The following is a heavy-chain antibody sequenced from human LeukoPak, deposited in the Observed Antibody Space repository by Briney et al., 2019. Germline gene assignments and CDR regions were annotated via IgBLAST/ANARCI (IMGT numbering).Heavy chain of an antibody. CDR3: VRHTMVGAPAHFQH. J-gene: IGHJ1*01. D-gene: IGHD1-26*01. V-gene: IGHV5-10-1*01. Sequence: PGESLKISCKGSGYSFTSYWISWVRQMPGKGLEWMGRIDPRDSYTNYSPSFQGHVTISADKSISTAYLQWSSLKASDTAMYYCVRHTMVGAPAHFQHWGQGTLVTVSS. CDR2: IDPRDSYT. CDR1: GYSFTSYW.